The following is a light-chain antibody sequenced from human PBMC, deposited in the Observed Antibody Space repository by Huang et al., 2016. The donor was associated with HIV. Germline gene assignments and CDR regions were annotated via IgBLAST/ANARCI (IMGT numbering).Light chain of an antibody. J-gene: IGKJ2*01. V-gene: IGKV3-20*01. CDR3: QQYGTLPYT. Sequence: EIVLTQSPVTLSLSPGEGASLSCRASQVVHNRYLAWYQQKPGQAPRLLIFGASNRATGVPHRFRGSESGTDFTLTISGLYPEDFAVYYCQQYGTLPYTFGQGTKLEI. CDR2: GAS. CDR1: QVVHNRY.